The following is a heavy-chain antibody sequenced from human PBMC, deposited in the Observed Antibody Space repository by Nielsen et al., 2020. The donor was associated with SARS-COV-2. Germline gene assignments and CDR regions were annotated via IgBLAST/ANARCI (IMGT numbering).Heavy chain of an antibody. CDR3: ARDLLDSSGYYYGFWFDP. Sequence: ASLKVSCKASSYTFTGYYMHWLRQAPGQGLEWMGWINPNSGGTNYAQKFQGWVTMTRDTSISTAYMELSRLRSDDTAVYYCARDLLDSSGYYYGFWFDPWGQGTLVTVSS. CDR1: SYTFTGYY. J-gene: IGHJ5*02. D-gene: IGHD3-22*01. V-gene: IGHV1-2*04. CDR2: INPNSGGT.